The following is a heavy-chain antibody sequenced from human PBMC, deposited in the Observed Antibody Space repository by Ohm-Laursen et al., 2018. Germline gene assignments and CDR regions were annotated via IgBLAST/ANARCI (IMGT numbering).Heavy chain of an antibody. CDR1: GGSISSYY. D-gene: IGHD3-10*01. CDR3: ASADYYGSGSYYPNYYYYYGMDV. J-gene: IGHJ6*02. CDR2: IYYSGST. V-gene: IGHV4-59*08. Sequence: SETLSLTCTVSGGSISSYYWSWIRQPPGKGLEWIGYIYYSGSTNYNPSLKSRVTISVDTSKNQFSLKLSSVTAADTAVYYCASADYYGSGSYYPNYYYYYGMDVWGQGTTVTVSS.